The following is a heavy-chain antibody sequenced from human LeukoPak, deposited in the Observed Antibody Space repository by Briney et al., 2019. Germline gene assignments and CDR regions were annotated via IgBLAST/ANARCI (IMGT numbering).Heavy chain of an antibody. CDR1: GGSISSYY. V-gene: IGHV4-59*01. CDR2: IYYSGST. J-gene: IGHJ5*02. CDR3: ARDVKGYCSGGSCYWFDP. D-gene: IGHD2-15*01. Sequence: SETLSLTCTVSGGSISSYYWSWIRQPPGKGLEWIGYIYYSGSTNYNPSLKSRVTISVDTSKNQFSLKLSSVTAADTAVYYCARDVKGYCSGGSCYWFDPWGQGTLVTVSS.